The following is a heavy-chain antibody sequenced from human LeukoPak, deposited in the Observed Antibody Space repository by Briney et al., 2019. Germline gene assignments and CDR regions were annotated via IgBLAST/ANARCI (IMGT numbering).Heavy chain of an antibody. D-gene: IGHD6-19*01. Sequence: GRSLRLSCAASGFTFSSYDKHWVRQAPGKGLEWVAVIWYDGSNKYYADSVKGRFTISRDNSKNTLYLQMNSLRAEDRTVYYDARGRGNVAVAGPYFDYWGQGTLVTVSS. J-gene: IGHJ4*02. CDR3: ARGRGNVAVAGPYFDY. CDR1: GFTFSSYD. CDR2: IWYDGSNK. V-gene: IGHV3-33*01.